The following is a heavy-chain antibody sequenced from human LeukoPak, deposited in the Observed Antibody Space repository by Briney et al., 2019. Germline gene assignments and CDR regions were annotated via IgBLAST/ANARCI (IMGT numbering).Heavy chain of an antibody. Sequence: ASVKVSCKASGYTFTGYYMHWVRQAPGQGLEWMGWINPNSGGTNYAQKFQGRVTTTRDTSISTAYMELSRLRSDDTAVYYCARDTKSDYGDYVAAFDIWGQGTMVSVSS. V-gene: IGHV1-2*02. CDR2: INPNSGGT. CDR3: ARDTKSDYGDYVAAFDI. D-gene: IGHD4-17*01. J-gene: IGHJ3*02. CDR1: GYTFTGYY.